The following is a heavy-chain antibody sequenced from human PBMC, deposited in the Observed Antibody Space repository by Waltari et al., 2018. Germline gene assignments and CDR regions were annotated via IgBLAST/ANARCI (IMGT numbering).Heavy chain of an antibody. V-gene: IGHV4-34*01. CDR3: ARYPGSGSYSEEDDAFDI. CDR1: GGSFSGYY. J-gene: IGHJ3*02. CDR2: INHSGST. Sequence: QVQLQQWGAGLLKPSETLSLTCAVYGGSFSGYYWSWIRQPPGKGLEWIGEINHSGSTNYNPSLKSRVTISVDTSKNQFSLKLSSVTAADTAVYYCARYPGSGSYSEEDDAFDIWGQGTMVTVSS. D-gene: IGHD1-26*01.